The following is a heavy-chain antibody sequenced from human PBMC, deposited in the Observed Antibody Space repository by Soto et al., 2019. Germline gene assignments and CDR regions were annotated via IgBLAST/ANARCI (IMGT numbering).Heavy chain of an antibody. J-gene: IGHJ6*03. CDR1: GFTFSSYS. D-gene: IGHD2-15*01. V-gene: IGHV3-21*01. CDR2: ISSSSSYI. CDR3: ARDNSLSCSGGSCYSVYYYYMDV. Sequence: GGSLRLSCAASGFTFSSYSMNWVRQAPGKGLEWVSSISSSSSYIYYADSVKGRFTISRDNAKNSLDLQMNSLRAEDTAVYYCARDNSLSCSGGSCYSVYYYYMDVWGKGTTVTVSS.